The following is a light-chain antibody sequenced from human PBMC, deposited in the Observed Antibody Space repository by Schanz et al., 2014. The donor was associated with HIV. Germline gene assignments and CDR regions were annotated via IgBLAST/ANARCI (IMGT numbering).Light chain of an antibody. Sequence: QSLLTQPPSVSGTPGQSVTISCSGSRSTLERTPVDWYQHLPGMAPRLLIRNNDVRPSGVTDRFSGSKSGTSASLVISGLQSEDEADYYCSSYAGRNNLVVFGGGTKLTVL. J-gene: IGLJ2*01. CDR2: NND. V-gene: IGLV1-44*01. CDR1: RSTLERTP. CDR3: SSYAGRNNLVV.